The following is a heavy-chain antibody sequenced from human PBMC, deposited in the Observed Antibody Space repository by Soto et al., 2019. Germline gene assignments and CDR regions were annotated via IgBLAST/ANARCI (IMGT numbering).Heavy chain of an antibody. CDR3: TRVRTYYYYAIAV. V-gene: IGHV3-15*01. CDR1: GVTFYNAW. Sequence: PGGSLRLSCAASGVTFYNAWMSWVPQAPGEGLEWVGRIKSKTDGGTTDYAAPVKGRFTISRDDSKNTLYLQMDSPKTEDTAMYYCTRVRTYYYYAIAVWGQGTTVTVSS. D-gene: IGHD3-10*01. CDR2: IKSKTDGGTT. J-gene: IGHJ6*02.